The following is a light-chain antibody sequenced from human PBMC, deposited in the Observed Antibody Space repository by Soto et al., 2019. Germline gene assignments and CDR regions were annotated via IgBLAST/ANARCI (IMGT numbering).Light chain of an antibody. CDR2: DAS. J-gene: IGKJ3*01. CDR1: QDISKY. CDR3: QQYDSIPFT. Sequence: DIQITQSPSSLSASVGDRVTITCQASQDISKYLNWYQQKPGKAPKLLIYDASNLEAGVPSRFSGTGSGTFYTFTISSLHPEDFATYHCQQYDSIPFTFGPGTKVDIK. V-gene: IGKV1-33*01.